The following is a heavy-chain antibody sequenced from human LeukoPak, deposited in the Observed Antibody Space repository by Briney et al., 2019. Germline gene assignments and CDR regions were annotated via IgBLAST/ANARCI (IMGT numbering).Heavy chain of an antibody. Sequence: ASVKVSCKASGYRFISFGGSWVRQAPGQGFEWLGWISTYTGITHYAENFKDRINMTADTSTTTAYMELRGLRHDDTAIYYCARDSDYAGDGYGDWLDPWGQGSLVMVTS. V-gene: IGHV1-18*01. D-gene: IGHD2-21*01. CDR2: ISTYTGIT. J-gene: IGHJ5*02. CDR3: ARDSDYAGDGYGDWLDP. CDR1: GYRFISFG.